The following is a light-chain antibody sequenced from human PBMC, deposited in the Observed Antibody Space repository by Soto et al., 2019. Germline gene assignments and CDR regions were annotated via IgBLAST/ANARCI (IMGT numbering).Light chain of an antibody. V-gene: IGKV1-27*01. CDR1: QDISNS. J-gene: IGKJ4*01. CDR2: ATS. CDR3: QNYNNSPLT. Sequence: DIQMTQSPSALSASVGDRVTITCRASQDISNSLAWYQQNPGKVPKLLIYATSILQSRDPDRISGSGYGTDCTSTSNSLQPEDVATYYCQNYNNSPLTCGGRTKVES.